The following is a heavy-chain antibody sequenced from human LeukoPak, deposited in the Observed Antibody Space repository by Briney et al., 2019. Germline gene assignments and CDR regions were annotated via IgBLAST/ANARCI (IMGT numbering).Heavy chain of an antibody. J-gene: IGHJ4*02. D-gene: IGHD6-19*01. Sequence: GGSLRLSCAASGFTFSSYAMHWVRQAPGKGLEWVAVTSDDGSNKSYADSVKGRFTISRDNSKNPLYLQMNSLRAEDTAVYYCAKGIAVAGTRGYFDYWGQGTLVTVSS. V-gene: IGHV3-30-3*01. CDR2: TSDDGSNK. CDR3: AKGIAVAGTRGYFDY. CDR1: GFTFSSYA.